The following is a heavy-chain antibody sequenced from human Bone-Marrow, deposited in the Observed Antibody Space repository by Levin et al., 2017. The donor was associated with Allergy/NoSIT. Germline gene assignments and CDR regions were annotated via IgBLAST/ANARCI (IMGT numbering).Heavy chain of an antibody. V-gene: IGHV4-4*02. CDR2: IYHTGTT. J-gene: IGHJ5*02. CDR3: ARGEYCSGGVGGECYSGDGTVWFDP. D-gene: IGHD2-15*01. Sequence: SETLSLTCAVSGGPIRSSYWWSWVRQFPGKGLEWIGEIYHTGTTNYNPSLKSRVTISVDKSKNQFSLNLSSVTAADTAVYFCARGEYCSGGVGGECYSGDGTVWFDPWGQGTLVTVSS. CDR1: GGPIRSSYW.